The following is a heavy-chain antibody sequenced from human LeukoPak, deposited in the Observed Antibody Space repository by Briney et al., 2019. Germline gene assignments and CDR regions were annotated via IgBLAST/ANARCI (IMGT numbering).Heavy chain of an antibody. CDR3: AKTVSGSHSYQGGDY. D-gene: IGHD3-16*02. J-gene: IGHJ4*02. CDR2: LNEDGGYT. CDR1: GFTFNIYA. V-gene: IGHV3-23*01. Sequence: GGSLRLSCAASGFTFNIYAMSWVRQAPGKGLAWVSGLNEDGGYTYYADSVKGRFTMSRDNSKNTLYLQMNSLRAEDTAVYFCAKTVSGSHSYQGGDYWGQGTLVTVST.